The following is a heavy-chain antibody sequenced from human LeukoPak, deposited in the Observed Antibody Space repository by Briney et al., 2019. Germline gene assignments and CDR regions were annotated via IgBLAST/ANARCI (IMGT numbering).Heavy chain of an antibody. D-gene: IGHD3-10*01. Sequence: GASVKVSCKASGYTFTGYYMHWVRQAPGQGLEWMGWINPNSGGTNYAQKFQGWVTMTRDTSISTAYMELSRLRSDDTAVYYCARDYYGSGSYYRWFDPWGQGTLVTVSS. J-gene: IGHJ5*02. CDR1: GYTFTGYY. V-gene: IGHV1-2*04. CDR3: ARDYYGSGSYYRWFDP. CDR2: INPNSGGT.